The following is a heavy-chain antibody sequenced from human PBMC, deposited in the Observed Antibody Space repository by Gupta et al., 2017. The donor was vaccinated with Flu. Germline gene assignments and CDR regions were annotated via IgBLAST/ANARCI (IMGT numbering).Heavy chain of an antibody. V-gene: IGHV3-30-3*01. CDR1: GFNFSTFA. CDR3: SRVDH. J-gene: IGHJ4*02. Sequence: RSRRLSCAASGFNFSTFAMHWVRQAPGRGLEWIALISDDGNHKYYADSLKGRLTISRDNSKNTLWLQLNSLRPNDTALYYCSRVDHWGQGTPVFVSS. CDR2: ISDDGNHK.